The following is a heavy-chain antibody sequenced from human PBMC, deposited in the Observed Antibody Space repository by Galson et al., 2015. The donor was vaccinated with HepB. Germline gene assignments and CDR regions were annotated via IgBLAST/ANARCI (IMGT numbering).Heavy chain of an antibody. CDR3: ARENGVGATEAFDY. J-gene: IGHJ4*02. CDR2: TYYRSKWYN. V-gene: IGHV6-1*01. D-gene: IGHD1-26*01. CDR1: GDSVSSNSAA. Sequence: CAISGDSVSSNSAAWNWIRQSPSRGLEWLGRTYYRSKWYNDYAVSVKSRITINPDTSKNQFSLQLNSVTPEDTAVYYCARENGVGATEAFDYWGQGALVTVSS.